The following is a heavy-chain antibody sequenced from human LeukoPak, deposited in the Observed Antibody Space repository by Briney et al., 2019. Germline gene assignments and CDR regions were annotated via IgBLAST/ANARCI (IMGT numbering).Heavy chain of an antibody. CDR3: ASTEAYDYVWGSYRFSY. CDR1: GFTVSSNY. D-gene: IGHD3-16*02. V-gene: IGHV3-53*01. CDR2: IYSGGST. Sequence: GGSLRLSCAASGFTVSSNYMSWVRQAPGKGLEWASVIYSGGSTYYADSVKGRFTISRDNSKNTLYLQMNSLRAEDTAVYYCASTEAYDYVWGSYRFSYWGRGTLVTVSS. J-gene: IGHJ4*02.